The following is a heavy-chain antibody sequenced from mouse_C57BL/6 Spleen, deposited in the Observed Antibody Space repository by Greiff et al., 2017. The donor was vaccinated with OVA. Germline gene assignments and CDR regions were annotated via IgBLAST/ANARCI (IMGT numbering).Heavy chain of an antibody. J-gene: IGHJ4*01. CDR1: GYTFTSYW. CDR3: ASEYNAGYWRAMDY. V-gene: IGHV1-64*01. CDR2: IHTNSGST. Sequence: QVQLQQPGAELVKPGASVKLSCKASGYTFTSYWMHWVKQRPGQGLEWIGMIHTNSGSTNYNAKFKSKATMTVDKSYSKAYMQLSTLTSEDSAVYYCASEYNAGYWRAMDYWGQGTSVTVSS. D-gene: IGHD3-2*02.